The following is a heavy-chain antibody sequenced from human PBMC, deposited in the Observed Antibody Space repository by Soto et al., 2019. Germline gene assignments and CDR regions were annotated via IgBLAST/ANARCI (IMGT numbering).Heavy chain of an antibody. D-gene: IGHD2-15*01. J-gene: IGHJ1*01. CDR3: AKDWRYCSAASCPLAEYFQH. Sequence: GGSLRLSCAASGFPFGTYWMSWVRQAPGRGLEWVANIKQDGSEQYYVDSVRGRFTISRDNGKSSLYLQMNGLRAEDTAVYYCAKDWRYCSAASCPLAEYFQHWGQGTLVTVSS. CDR1: GFPFGTYW. CDR2: IKQDGSEQ. V-gene: IGHV3-7*03.